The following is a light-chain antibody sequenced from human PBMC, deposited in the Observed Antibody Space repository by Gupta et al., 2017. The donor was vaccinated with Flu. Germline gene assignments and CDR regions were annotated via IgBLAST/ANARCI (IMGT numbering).Light chain of an antibody. V-gene: IGLV3-10*01. CDR3: YSSDTSANNFVV. Sequence: SYEPTQPPSLSVSPGQTARITCSGDALPKKYAYCYHQKSAQDPVLVIYYDRKRPSGVPERFSCATSCAIATSITSTGQVEDEAAYYYYSSDTSANNFVVFGGGTKLTVL. CDR2: YDR. J-gene: IGLJ2*01. CDR1: ALPKKY.